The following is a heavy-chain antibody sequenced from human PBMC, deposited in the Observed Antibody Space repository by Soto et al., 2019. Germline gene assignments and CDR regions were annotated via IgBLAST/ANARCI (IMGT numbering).Heavy chain of an antibody. V-gene: IGHV3-30*18. J-gene: IGHJ6*02. Sequence: GGSLRLSCAASGFTFSSYGMHWVRQAPGKGLEWVAVLSYDGSNKYYADSVKGRFTISRDNSKNTLYLQMNSLRAEDTAVYYCAKVSSSRGYCCGYCYKTRYGMDAWGQRATVIVSS. CDR3: AKVSSSRGYCCGYCYKTRYGMDA. CDR2: LSYDGSNK. D-gene: IGHD2-21*02. CDR1: GFTFSSYG.